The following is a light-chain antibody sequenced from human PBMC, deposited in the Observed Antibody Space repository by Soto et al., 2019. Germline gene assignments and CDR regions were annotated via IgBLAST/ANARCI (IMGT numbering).Light chain of an antibody. V-gene: IGKV1-39*01. CDR2: TAS. Sequence: DIQMTQSPSSLSASVGDRVTITCRASQSIRNYLNWYQQKPGKAPKVLIYTASSLQSGAPSRFSGSGSGTDFTLSIGRLQPEDFATYYCQQTYSSPPGAFGQGTKVE. CDR1: QSIRNY. CDR3: QQTYSSPPGA. J-gene: IGKJ1*01.